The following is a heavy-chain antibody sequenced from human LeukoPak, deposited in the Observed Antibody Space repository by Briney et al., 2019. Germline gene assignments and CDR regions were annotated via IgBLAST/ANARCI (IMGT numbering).Heavy chain of an antibody. CDR3: ATNGVVPPDTYYYYMDV. J-gene: IGHJ6*03. Sequence: GGSLRLSCAASGLPFSTYWMSWVRQAPGKGLEWVANIKKDGSEKYYVDSVKGRFTISRDNTKNSLQLQMNSLRAEDTAVYFCATNGVVPPDTYYYYMDVWGKGTTVTVSS. V-gene: IGHV3-7*01. CDR1: GLPFSTYW. CDR2: IKKDGSEK. D-gene: IGHD2-2*01.